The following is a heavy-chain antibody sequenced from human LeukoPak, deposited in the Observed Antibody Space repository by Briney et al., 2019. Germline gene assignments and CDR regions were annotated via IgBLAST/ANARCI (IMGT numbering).Heavy chain of an antibody. D-gene: IGHD1-26*01. CDR2: FGPEDGES. V-gene: IGHV1-24*01. CDR1: GYTFTGYY. CDR3: ATADKWEPLDY. J-gene: IGHJ4*02. Sequence: GASVKVSCKASGYTFTGYYMHWVRQAPGQWLEWMGGFGPEDGESIFAQRFQGRFSMTEDTSTDTAYMELRSLRLEDTAVYYCATADKWEPLDYWGQGTLVTVSS.